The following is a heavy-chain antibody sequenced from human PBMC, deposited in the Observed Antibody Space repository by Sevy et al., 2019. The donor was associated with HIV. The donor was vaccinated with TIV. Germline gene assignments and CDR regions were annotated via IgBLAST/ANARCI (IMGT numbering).Heavy chain of an antibody. D-gene: IGHD4-17*01. CDR2: ISYSGST. CDR3: VIDRGDYFDY. V-gene: IGHV4-59*01. Sequence: SETLSLTYTVSGGSISNYYWSWIRQPPGKGLEWIGYISYSGSTNYNPSLKSRVTISVDTSKNQFSLKLRSVTAADTAVYYCVIDRGDYFDYWGQGTLVTVSS. J-gene: IGHJ4*02. CDR1: GGSISNYY.